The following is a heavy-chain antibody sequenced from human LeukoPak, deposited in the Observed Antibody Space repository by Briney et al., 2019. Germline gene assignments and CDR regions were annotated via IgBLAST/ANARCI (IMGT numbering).Heavy chain of an antibody. D-gene: IGHD3-16*02. J-gene: IGHJ4*02. V-gene: IGHV1-18*01. CDR1: GYTFTIYG. Sequence: GASVNVSCKASGYTFTIYGISWVRQAPGQGREWMGWIRAYNGNTNYAQKLQGRVTMTTDTSTSTAYMELRSLRSDATAVYYCARVRYDYVWGSYRPQFDYWGQGTLVTVSS. CDR3: ARVRYDYVWGSYRPQFDY. CDR2: IRAYNGNT.